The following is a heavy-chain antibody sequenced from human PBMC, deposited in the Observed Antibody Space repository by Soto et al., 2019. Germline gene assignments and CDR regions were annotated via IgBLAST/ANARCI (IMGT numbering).Heavy chain of an antibody. D-gene: IGHD5-18*01. V-gene: IGHV3-73*01. J-gene: IGHJ6*02. CDR2: IRSKANSYAT. CDR1: GFTFSGSA. Sequence: GGSLRLSCAASGFTFSGSAMHWVRQASGKGLEWVGRIRSKANSYATAYAASVKGRFTISRDDSKNTAYLQMNSLKTEDTAVYYCTRHLADTTMPYYYYGMDVWGQGTTVTVSS. CDR3: TRHLADTTMPYYYYGMDV.